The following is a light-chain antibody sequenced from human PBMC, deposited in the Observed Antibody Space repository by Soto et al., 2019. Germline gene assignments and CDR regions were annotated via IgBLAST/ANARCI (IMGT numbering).Light chain of an antibody. CDR2: SAS. V-gene: IGKV3-15*01. J-gene: IGKJ1*01. CDR1: QSVGTN. Sequence: EIVMTQSPATLSVSPGEKATLTCRASQSVGTNVAWYQLKAGQAPRVLINSASTRPTGIPARFSGSGAGTEFTLTISSLQSEDFAIYYCQQYIKWPRTF. CDR3: QQYIKWPRT.